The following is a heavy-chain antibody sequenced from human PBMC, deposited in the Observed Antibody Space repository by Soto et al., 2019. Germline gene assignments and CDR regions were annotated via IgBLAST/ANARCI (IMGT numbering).Heavy chain of an antibody. CDR1: GGTFSSYA. D-gene: IGHD2-15*01. J-gene: IGHJ4*02. CDR2: IIPIFGTA. Sequence: QVQLVQSGAEVKKPESSVKVSCKASGGTFSSYAISWVRQAPGQGLEWMGGIIPIFGTANYAQKFQGRVTITADKSTSTAYMELSSLRSEDTAVYYCARDIHTPPSYCSGGSCYSSFDYWGQGTLVTVSS. V-gene: IGHV1-69*06. CDR3: ARDIHTPPSYCSGGSCYSSFDY.